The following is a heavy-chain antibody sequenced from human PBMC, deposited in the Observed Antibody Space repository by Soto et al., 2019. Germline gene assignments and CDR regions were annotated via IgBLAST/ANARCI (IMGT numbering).Heavy chain of an antibody. Sequence: SVKVSCKASGGTFSSYTISWVRQAPGQGLEWMGRIIPILGIANYAQKFQGRVTITADKSTSTAYMELSSLRSEYTAVYYCARKGYCSSTSCPNGWFDPWAREPWSPSPQ. D-gene: IGHD2-2*01. CDR3: ARKGYCSSTSCPNGWFDP. CDR2: IIPILGIA. CDR1: GGTFSSYT. J-gene: IGHJ5*02. V-gene: IGHV1-69*02.